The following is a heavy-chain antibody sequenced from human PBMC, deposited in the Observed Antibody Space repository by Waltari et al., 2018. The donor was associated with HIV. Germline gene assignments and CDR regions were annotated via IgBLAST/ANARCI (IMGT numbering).Heavy chain of an antibody. Sequence: EVQLVESGGGLVKPGGSLRLSCAVSGFPFRDAWMRWARQATGEGLELIGRLKSKTDGGTTDYAAAVKGRFTMSGDDLKKILYLEMSSLRPEDTGVYYCATVGGGTRDFWGQGTLVTVSS. D-gene: IGHD1-26*01. CDR2: LKSKTDGGTT. CDR3: ATVGGGTRDF. V-gene: IGHV3-15*01. J-gene: IGHJ1*01. CDR1: GFPFRDAW.